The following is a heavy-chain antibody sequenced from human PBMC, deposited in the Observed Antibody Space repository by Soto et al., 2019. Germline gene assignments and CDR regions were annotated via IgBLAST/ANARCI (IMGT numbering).Heavy chain of an antibody. Sequence: PSETLSLTCAVYGGSFSGYYWTWIRQPPGKGLEWIGEIDHSGSTNDNPSLRSRLAISVDTSKNQFSLRLTSVTAADTALYFCARGDGSGSTKGLIDYWGHGNLVTVSS. J-gene: IGHJ4*01. CDR3: ARGDGSGSTKGLIDY. CDR1: GGSFSGYY. CDR2: IDHSGST. D-gene: IGHD3-10*01. V-gene: IGHV4-34*01.